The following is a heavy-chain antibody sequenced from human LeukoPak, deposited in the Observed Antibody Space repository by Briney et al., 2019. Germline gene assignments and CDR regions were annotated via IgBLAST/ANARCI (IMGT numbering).Heavy chain of an antibody. V-gene: IGHV4-59*08. J-gene: IGHJ4*02. D-gene: IGHD2/OR15-2a*01. CDR2: ISDIGSI. Sequence: SETLSLTCTVSGGSISSYYWSWIRQPPGKGLEWIAYISDIGSINYNPSLKSRVTISLDTSKNQFSLKLSSVTAADTAVYYCAGHHPRNTVDFWGQGTLVAVSS. CDR3: AGHHPRNTVDF. CDR1: GGSISSYY.